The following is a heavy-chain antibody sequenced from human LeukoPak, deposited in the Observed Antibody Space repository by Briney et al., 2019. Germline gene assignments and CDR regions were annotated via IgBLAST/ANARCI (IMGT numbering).Heavy chain of an antibody. CDR2: IIPIFGTA. V-gene: IGHV1-69*13. J-gene: IGHJ6*03. Sequence: ASVKVSCKASGGTFSSYAISWVRQAPGQGLEWMGGIIPIFGTANYAQKFQGRVTITADESTSTAYMELSSLRSEDTAVYYCARGATRISRYYYYMDVWGKGTTVTVSS. D-gene: IGHD2-15*01. CDR1: GGTFSSYA. CDR3: ARGATRISRYYYYMDV.